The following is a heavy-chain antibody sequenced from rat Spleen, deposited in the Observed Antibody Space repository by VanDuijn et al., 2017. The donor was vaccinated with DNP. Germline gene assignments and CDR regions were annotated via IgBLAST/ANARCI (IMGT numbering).Heavy chain of an antibody. V-gene: IGHV3-3*01. CDR2: VNSAGST. D-gene: IGHD1-5*01. J-gene: IGHJ2*01. CDR3: ARWNIGTTTLDY. Sequence: VQLKESGPGLVQPSQTLSLTCSVSGLSLTSNSISWIRQPPGNKLEWMGSVNSAGSTNYNPSLKSRISITRDTSKNQFFLQLSSVTTEDTATYYCARWNIGTTTLDYWGQGVMVTVSA. CDR1: GLSLTSNSI.